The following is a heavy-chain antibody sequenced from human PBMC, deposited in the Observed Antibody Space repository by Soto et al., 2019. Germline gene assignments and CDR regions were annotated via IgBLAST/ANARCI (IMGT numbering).Heavy chain of an antibody. V-gene: IGHV1-3*05. CDR3: ARSIVVVTALDY. CDR1: GYTFTSYA. D-gene: IGHD2-21*02. Sequence: QVQLVQSGAEEKKPGASVKVSCKASGYTFTSYAMHWVRQAPGQRLEWMGWINAGNGNTKYSQQFQGRVTMTRDTSVSIAYMELSRLRSEDTAVYYCARSIVVVTALDYWGQGTRVTVSS. J-gene: IGHJ4*02. CDR2: INAGNGNT.